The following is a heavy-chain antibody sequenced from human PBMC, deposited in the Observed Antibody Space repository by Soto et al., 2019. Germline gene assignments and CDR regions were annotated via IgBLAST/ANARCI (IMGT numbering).Heavy chain of an antibody. CDR1: GYTITSYD. Sequence: ASVKVSCKASGYTITSYDINWVRQATGQGLEWMGWMNPNSGNTGYAQKFQGRVTMTRNTSISTAYMELSSLRSEDTAVYYCARWYSSGWYFLPRSGMWFDPWGQGTLVTVSS. CDR3: ARWYSSGWYFLPRSGMWFDP. D-gene: IGHD6-19*01. J-gene: IGHJ5*02. V-gene: IGHV1-8*01. CDR2: MNPNSGNT.